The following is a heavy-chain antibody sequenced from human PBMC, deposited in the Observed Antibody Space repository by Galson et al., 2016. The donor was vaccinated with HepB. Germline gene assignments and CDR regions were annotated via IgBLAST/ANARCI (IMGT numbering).Heavy chain of an antibody. J-gene: IGHJ4*02. D-gene: IGHD3-10*02. CDR1: GGSIGSSYW. CDR2: IYHSGST. Sequence: ETLSLTCDVSGGSIGSSYWWSWVRQPPGKGLEWIGEIYHSGSTNYNPSLQSRVTISVDKSKNQFSLNLSPVTAADTAVYYCATGPPPKMLDYWGQGTLVTVSS. V-gene: IGHV4-4*02. CDR3: ATGPPPKMLDY.